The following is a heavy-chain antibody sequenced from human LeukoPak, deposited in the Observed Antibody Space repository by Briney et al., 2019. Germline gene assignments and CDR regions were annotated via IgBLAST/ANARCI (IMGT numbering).Heavy chain of an antibody. CDR2: ISWNSGSI. Sequence: GRSLTLSFSASGFTFDDYAMHWVRQAPGKGLEWVSGISWNSGSIGYADSVKGRFTISRDNAKNSLYLHMNSLRAEDMALYYCAKDYGDYPTYYLDYWGQGTLVTVSS. J-gene: IGHJ4*02. V-gene: IGHV3-9*03. CDR1: GFTFDDYA. CDR3: AKDYGDYPTYYLDY. D-gene: IGHD4-17*01.